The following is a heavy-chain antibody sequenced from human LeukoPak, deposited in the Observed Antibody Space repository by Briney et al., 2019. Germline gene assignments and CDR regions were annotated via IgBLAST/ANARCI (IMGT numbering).Heavy chain of an antibody. J-gene: IGHJ5*02. D-gene: IGHD3-16*01. CDR3: ARGSMGLGGFDP. CDR1: GYTFTGYY. Sequence: ASVKVSCKASGYTFTGYYMRWVRQAPGQGLEWMGWINPNSGNTGYAQKFQGRVTMTRNTSISTAYMELSSLRSKDTAVYYCARGSMGLGGFDPWGQGTLVTVSS. CDR2: INPNSGNT. V-gene: IGHV1-8*02.